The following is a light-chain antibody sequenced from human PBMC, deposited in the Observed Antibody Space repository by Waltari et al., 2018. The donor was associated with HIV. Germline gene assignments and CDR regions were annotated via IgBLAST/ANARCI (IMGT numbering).Light chain of an antibody. CDR1: SSNIGAGYD. Sequence: QSVLTQPPSVSGAPGQRVTISCTGNSSNIGAGYDVHWYQQLPGTAPKLLIYVNSNRPSGVPDRFSGAKSGTSASLAITGLQAEDEADYYCQSYDSSLSGPVVFGGGTKLTVL. V-gene: IGLV1-40*01. CDR2: VNS. CDR3: QSYDSSLSGPVV. J-gene: IGLJ2*01.